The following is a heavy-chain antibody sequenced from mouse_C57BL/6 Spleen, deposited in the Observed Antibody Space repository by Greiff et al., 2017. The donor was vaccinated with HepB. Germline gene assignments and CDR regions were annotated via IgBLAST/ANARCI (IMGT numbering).Heavy chain of an antibody. Sequence: QVQLQQSGAELVKPGASVKLSCKASGYTFTSYWMHWVKQRPGRGLEWIGRIDPNSGGTKDNEKFKSKATLTVDKPSSTAYMQLSSLTSEDSAVYYCARCYYGSSYEGWDFDYWGQGTTLTVSS. D-gene: IGHD1-1*01. CDR1: GYTFTSYW. CDR2: IDPNSGGT. V-gene: IGHV1-72*01. J-gene: IGHJ2*01. CDR3: ARCYYGSSYEGWDFDY.